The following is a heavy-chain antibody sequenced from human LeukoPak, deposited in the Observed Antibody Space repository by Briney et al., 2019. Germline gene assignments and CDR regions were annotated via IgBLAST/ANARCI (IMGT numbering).Heavy chain of an antibody. D-gene: IGHD2-15*01. V-gene: IGHV4-34*01. Sequence: SETLSLTCTVSGGSISSYYWSWIRQPPGKGLEWIGEINHSGSTNYNPSLKSRVTISVDTSKNQFSLKLSSVTAADTAVYYCARGVGGAARVRFDPWGQGTLVTVSS. CDR2: INHSGST. CDR1: GGSISSYY. CDR3: ARGVGGAARVRFDP. J-gene: IGHJ5*02.